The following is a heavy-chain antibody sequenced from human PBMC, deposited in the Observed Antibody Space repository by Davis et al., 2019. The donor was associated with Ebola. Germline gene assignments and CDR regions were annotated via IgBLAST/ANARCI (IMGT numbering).Heavy chain of an antibody. D-gene: IGHD6-19*01. V-gene: IGHV4-59*08. CDR3: AKQTSSGWDLYYYYGMDV. CDR2: IYYSGNT. Sequence: SETLSLTCAVYGGSFSGYYWSWIRQPPGKGLEWIGYIYYSGNTNYNPSLKSRVTISVDTSKNQFSLKLSSVTAADTAVYYCAKQTSSGWDLYYYYGMDVWGQGTTVTVSS. J-gene: IGHJ6*02. CDR1: GGSFSGYY.